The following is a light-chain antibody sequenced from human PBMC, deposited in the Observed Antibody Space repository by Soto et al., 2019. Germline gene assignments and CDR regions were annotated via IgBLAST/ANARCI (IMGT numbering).Light chain of an antibody. CDR1: SSDVGSYNL. V-gene: IGLV2-23*01. CDR2: EGS. J-gene: IGLJ3*02. Sequence: SVLTQPASVSGSPGQSITISCAGTSSDVGSYNLVSWYQQYPGKAPKLMIYEGSQRPSGVSDRFSGSKSGNTASLTISGLQAEDEADYYCCSYATSHTWLFGGGTKLTVL. CDR3: CSYATSHTWL.